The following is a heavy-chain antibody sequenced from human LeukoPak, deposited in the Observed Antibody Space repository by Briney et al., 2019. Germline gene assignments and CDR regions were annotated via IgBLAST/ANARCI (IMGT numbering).Heavy chain of an antibody. CDR1: GFTFSSYW. Sequence: PGGSLRLSCAASGFTFSSYWMAWVRQAPGKGLEWVGNIKGDGSEKYYVDSVKGRFTISRDNSKNTLYLQMNSLRAEDTAVYYCARSLRSGSYPGRYYYYYYYMDVWGKGTTVTVSS. D-gene: IGHD1-26*01. J-gene: IGHJ6*03. CDR2: IKGDGSEK. CDR3: ARSLRSGSYPGRYYYYYYYMDV. V-gene: IGHV3-7*01.